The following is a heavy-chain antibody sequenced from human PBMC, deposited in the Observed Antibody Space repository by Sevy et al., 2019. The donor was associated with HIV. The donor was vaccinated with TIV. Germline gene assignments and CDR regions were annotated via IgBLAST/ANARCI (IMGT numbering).Heavy chain of an antibody. Sequence: QLGGSLRLSCAVSGFIVSSNYMTWVRQAPGKGLEWVSVIFSGGNSFYAHSVRGPFTISKDNSKNTLYLQMNSLRAEDTAVYYCARGMILEGSWYGMDVWGQGTTVTVSS. CDR2: IFSGGNS. D-gene: IGHD3-3*01. CDR1: GFIVSSNY. J-gene: IGHJ6*02. CDR3: ARGMILEGSWYGMDV. V-gene: IGHV3-53*01.